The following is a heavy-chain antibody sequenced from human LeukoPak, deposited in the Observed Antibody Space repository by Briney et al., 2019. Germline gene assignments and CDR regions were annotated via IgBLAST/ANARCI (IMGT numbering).Heavy chain of an antibody. CDR1: GFTFSSYW. CDR3: TTDPQIYYYGLPGQH. D-gene: IGHD3-10*01. Sequence: GGSLRLSCAASGFTFSSYWMSWVRQAPGKGLEWVANIKQDGSEKYYVDSVKGRLTISRDNAKNSLYLQMNSLRAEDTAVYYCTTDPQIYYYGLPGQHWGQGTLVTVSS. V-gene: IGHV3-7*03. CDR2: IKQDGSEK. J-gene: IGHJ1*01.